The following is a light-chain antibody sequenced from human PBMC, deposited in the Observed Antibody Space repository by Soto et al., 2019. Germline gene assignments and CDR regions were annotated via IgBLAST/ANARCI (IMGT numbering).Light chain of an antibody. J-gene: IGKJ1*01. Sequence: EIVWTHSPGTLSVSPGEIATLSCRAVQSVSSSYLAWYQQQPGQAPRLLLYGASSRATGIPDRFSGSGSGTDLTLTISRLEPEDFAVYYCQQYGSSPRRAFGQGTKVDIK. V-gene: IGKV3-20*01. CDR3: QQYGSSPRRA. CDR1: QSVSSSY. CDR2: GAS.